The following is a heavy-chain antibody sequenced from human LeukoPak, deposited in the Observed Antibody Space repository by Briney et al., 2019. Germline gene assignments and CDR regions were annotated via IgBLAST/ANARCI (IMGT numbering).Heavy chain of an antibody. CDR1: GGSISSGSYY. J-gene: IGHJ2*01. CDR2: IYTSGST. V-gene: IGHV4-61*02. CDR3: ARTMTTVVRDWYFDL. Sequence: SETLSLTCNVSGGSISSGSYYWSWIRQPVGKGLEWIGRIYTSGSTNYNPSLKSRVTISVDTSKNQFSLKLSSVTAADTAVYYCARTMTTVVRDWYFDLWGRGTLVTVSS. D-gene: IGHD4-23*01.